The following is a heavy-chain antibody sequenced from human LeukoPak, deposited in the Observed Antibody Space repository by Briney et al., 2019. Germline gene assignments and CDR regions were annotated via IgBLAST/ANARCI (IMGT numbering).Heavy chain of an antibody. CDR3: ATLTPFGVFNAYGFDY. J-gene: IGHJ4*02. CDR2: INHSGST. CDR1: GGSFSGYY. V-gene: IGHV4-34*01. D-gene: IGHD3-3*01. Sequence: PSETLSLTCAVYGGSFSGYYWSWIRQPPGKGLEWIGEINHSGSTNYNPSLKSRVTISVDTSKNQFSLKLSSVTAADTAVYYCATLTPFGVFNAYGFDYWGQGTLVTVSS.